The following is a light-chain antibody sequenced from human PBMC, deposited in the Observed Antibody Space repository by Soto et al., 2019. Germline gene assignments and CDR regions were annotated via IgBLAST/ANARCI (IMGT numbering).Light chain of an antibody. CDR2: DAS. V-gene: IGKV3-11*01. CDR3: QQRSNWPPLT. J-gene: IGKJ4*01. CDR1: QSVSSS. Sequence: EIVLTQSPATLSLSPGERATLSCRASQSVSSSLAWYQQKPGQAPRLLIYDASNRATGIPARFSGSGSRTDFTLTISSLEPEDFAVYYCQQRSNWPPLTFGGGTKVEIK.